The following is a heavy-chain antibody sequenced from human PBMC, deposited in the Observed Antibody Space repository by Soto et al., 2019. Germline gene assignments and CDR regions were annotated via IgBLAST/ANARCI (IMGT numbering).Heavy chain of an antibody. J-gene: IGHJ4*02. CDR2: IYYSGST. D-gene: IGHD3-22*01. CDR1: GGSISSSSYY. Sequence: QLQLQESGPGLVKPSETLSLTCTVSGGSISSSSYYWGWIRQPPGKGLEWIGSIYYSGSTYYNPSLKSRVTISVDTSKNQFSLKLSSVTAADTAVYYCAMLRRTYDSSGYYYVGGGLDYWGQGTLVTVSS. CDR3: AMLRRTYDSSGYYYVGGGLDY. V-gene: IGHV4-39*01.